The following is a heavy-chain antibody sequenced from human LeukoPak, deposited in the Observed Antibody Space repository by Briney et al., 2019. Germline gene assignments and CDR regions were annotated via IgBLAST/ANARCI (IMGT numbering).Heavy chain of an antibody. V-gene: IGHV4-31*03. Sequence: PSQTLSLTCTVSGGSISSGGYYWSWIRQHPGKGLEWIGYIYYSGSTYYNPSLKSRVTMSVDTSKNQFSLKLSSVTAADTAVYYCASRDCSSTSCYPYYYYGMDVWGQGTTVTVSS. D-gene: IGHD2-2*01. CDR1: GGSISSGGYY. CDR3: ASRDCSSTSCYPYYYYGMDV. CDR2: IYYSGST. J-gene: IGHJ6*02.